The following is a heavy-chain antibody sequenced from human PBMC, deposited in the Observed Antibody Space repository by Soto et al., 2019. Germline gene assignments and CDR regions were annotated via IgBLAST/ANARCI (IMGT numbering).Heavy chain of an antibody. CDR1: GGSISSSSYY. D-gene: IGHD4-17*01. V-gene: IGHV4-39*01. Sequence: PSETLSLTCTVSGGSISSSSYYWGWIRQPPGKGLEWIGSIYYSGSTYYNPSLKSRVTISVDTSKNQFSLKLSSVTAADTAVYYCARHWNGDLADYWGQGTLVTVSS. CDR2: IYYSGST. CDR3: ARHWNGDLADY. J-gene: IGHJ4*02.